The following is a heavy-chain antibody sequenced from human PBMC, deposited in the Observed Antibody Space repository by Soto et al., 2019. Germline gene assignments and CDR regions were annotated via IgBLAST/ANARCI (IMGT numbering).Heavy chain of an antibody. J-gene: IGHJ6*02. CDR3: AKVRYSSPMGYYYGMDV. Sequence: QAQLEQSGGEVKKPGSSVKVSCKASRVAFSKFIVTWVRQAPGLGLEWVGGIIPIFGTANYAQKFQGRVTITAEESTSTSYKEVNNLRSEDTAVYYCAKVRYSSPMGYYYGMDVWGQGTTVTVSS. D-gene: IGHD6-19*01. CDR2: IIPIFGTA. CDR1: RVAFSKFI. V-gene: IGHV1-69*01.